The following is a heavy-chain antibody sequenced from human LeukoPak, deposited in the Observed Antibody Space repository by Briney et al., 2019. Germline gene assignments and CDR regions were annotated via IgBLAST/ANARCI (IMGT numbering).Heavy chain of an antibody. V-gene: IGHV3-7*03. CDR3: AKGGSPRNYFDY. D-gene: IGHD5-12*01. CDR2: INYNGDGI. Sequence: PGGSLRLSCAVSGFIFRNYWMSWVRQAPGKGLEWVANINYNGDGIYYVDSVKGRFTVSRDNARESLYLQMNKLRAEDTAVYYCAKGGSPRNYFDYWGQGTLVTVSS. J-gene: IGHJ4*02. CDR1: GFIFRNYW.